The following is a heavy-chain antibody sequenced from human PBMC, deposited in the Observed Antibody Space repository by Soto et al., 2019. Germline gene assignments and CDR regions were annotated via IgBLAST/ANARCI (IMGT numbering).Heavy chain of an antibody. D-gene: IGHD5-18*01. CDR1: GFTFSSYG. J-gene: IGHJ4*02. CDR3: AKDIVKYTYGACDY. Sequence: GGSLRLSCAASGFTFSSYGMYWVRQAPGKGLEWVAAISYDGSNNYHADSVKGRFTISRDNSKNTLYLQLNSLRTEDTAVYYFAKDIVKYTYGACDYWGQGVLVTVSS. V-gene: IGHV3-30*18. CDR2: ISYDGSNN.